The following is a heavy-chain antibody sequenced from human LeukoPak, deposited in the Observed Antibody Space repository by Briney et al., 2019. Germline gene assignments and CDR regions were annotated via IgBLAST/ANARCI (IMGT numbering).Heavy chain of an antibody. CDR1: GGSISSGDYY. J-gene: IGHJ3*02. D-gene: IGHD6-13*01. V-gene: IGHV4-30-4*08. CDR3: ARDFIATTGAFDI. CDR2: IYYSGST. Sequence: SQTLSLTCTVSGGSISSGDYYWSWIRQPPGKGLEWIGYIYYSGSTYYNPSLKSRVTISVDTSKNQFSLKLSSVTAADTAVYYCARDFIATTGAFDIWGQGTMITVSS.